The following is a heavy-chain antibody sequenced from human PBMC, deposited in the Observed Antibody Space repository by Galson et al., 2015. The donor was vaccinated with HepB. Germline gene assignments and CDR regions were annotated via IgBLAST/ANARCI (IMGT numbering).Heavy chain of an antibody. D-gene: IGHD2-21*01. J-gene: IGHJ3*02. CDR2: IYPGDSDT. Sequence: QSGAEVKKPGESLTISCKGSGYSFSSYWIGWVRQMPGKGLEWMGIIYPGDSDTRYSPSFQGQVTMSADKSISTAYLQWNSLKASDTAIYYCARRLNGAFDIWGQGTMVIVSS. CDR3: ARRLNGAFDI. CDR1: GYSFSSYW. V-gene: IGHV5-51*03.